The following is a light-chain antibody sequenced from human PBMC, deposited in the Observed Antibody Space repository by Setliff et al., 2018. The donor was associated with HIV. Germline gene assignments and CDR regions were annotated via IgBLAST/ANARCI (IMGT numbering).Light chain of an antibody. CDR2: DVT. V-gene: IGLV2-23*02. J-gene: IGLJ1*01. Sequence: QCALTQPASVSGSPGQSITISCTGTSSDVGSYNLVSWYQQHPGKAPKLMIYDVTTRPSGVSNRFSGSKSGSTASLTISGLQAEDEADYYCCSYSGTFTLVFGTGTKVTVL. CDR1: SSDVGSYNL. CDR3: CSYSGTFTLV.